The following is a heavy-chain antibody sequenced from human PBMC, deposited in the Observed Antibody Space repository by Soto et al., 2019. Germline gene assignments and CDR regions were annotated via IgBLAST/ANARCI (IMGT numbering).Heavy chain of an antibody. CDR3: VRDLKYLRVTGNWFDA. D-gene: IGHD1-1*01. V-gene: IGHV1-18*04. CDR2: ISGNNGAT. Sequence: QVQLMQSGNEVKKPGASVTVSCKASGYTFANYGISWVRQAPGQGLEWMGWISGNNGATNYAPKVQDRITMTLDTSTGVASMALRSRRSDDTAIYYCVRDLKYLRVTGNWFDAWGQGTLVTVSA. J-gene: IGHJ5*02. CDR1: GYTFANYG.